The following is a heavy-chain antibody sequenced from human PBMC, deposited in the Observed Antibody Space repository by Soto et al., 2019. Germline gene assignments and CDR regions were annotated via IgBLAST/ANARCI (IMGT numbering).Heavy chain of an antibody. V-gene: IGHV1-18*01. J-gene: IGHJ4*02. CDR2: ISAYNGNT. D-gene: IGHD4-4*01. CDR1: GYTFTSYG. CDR3: GEDYSPYRPRGFAY. Sequence: ASVKVSCKASGYTFTSYGISWVRQAPGQGLEWMGWISAYNGNTNYAQKLQGRVTMTTDTSTSTAYMELRSLRSDDTAVYYCGEDYSPYRPRGFAYWGQGTLVPVSS.